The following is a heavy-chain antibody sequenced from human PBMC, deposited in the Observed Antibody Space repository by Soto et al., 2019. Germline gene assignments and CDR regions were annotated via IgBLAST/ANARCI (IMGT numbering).Heavy chain of an antibody. CDR3: ARDYYDSSGYYYGHNWFDP. V-gene: IGHV1-2*02. J-gene: IGHJ5*02. D-gene: IGHD3-22*01. Sequence: GASVKVSCKASGYTFTGYYMHWVRQALGQGLEWMGWINPNSGGTNYAQKFQGRVTMTRDTSISPAYMELSRLRSDDTAVYYCARDYYDSSGYYYGHNWFDPWGQGTLVTVSS. CDR1: GYTFTGYY. CDR2: INPNSGGT.